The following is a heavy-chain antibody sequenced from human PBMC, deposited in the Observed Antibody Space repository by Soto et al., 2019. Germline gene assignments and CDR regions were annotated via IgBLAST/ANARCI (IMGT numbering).Heavy chain of an antibody. CDR3: AKDRPLAARNYDE. CDR1: GCTFSDHG. CDR2: ISGSVGST. V-gene: IGHV3-23*01. D-gene: IGHD6-6*01. J-gene: IGHJ4*02. Sequence: EVQLLESGGGLVQPGGSLRLSCVGSGCTFSDHGMSWVRQAPGKGLEWVSAISGSVGSTFYADSVQGRFTISRDNSKNTLYLQMNSLRDEDTAVYYCAKDRPLAARNYDEWGQGVLATVSS.